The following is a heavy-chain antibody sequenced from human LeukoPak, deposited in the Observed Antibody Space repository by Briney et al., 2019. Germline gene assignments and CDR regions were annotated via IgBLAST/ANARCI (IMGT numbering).Heavy chain of an antibody. CDR3: ARAIAAAGTSYY. CDR1: GYTFTSYY. Sequence: ASVKVSCKASGYTFTSYYMHWVRQAPGQGREWMGIINPSGGSTSYAQKFQGRVTMTRDTSTSTVYMELRSLRSDDTAVYYCARAIAAAGTSYYWGQGTLVTVSS. V-gene: IGHV1-46*01. J-gene: IGHJ4*02. D-gene: IGHD6-13*01. CDR2: INPSGGST.